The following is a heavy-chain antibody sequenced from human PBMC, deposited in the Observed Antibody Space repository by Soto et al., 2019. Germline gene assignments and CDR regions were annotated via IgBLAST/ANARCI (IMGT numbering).Heavy chain of an antibody. CDR3: AKSSRQYAPSCQVCLDH. Sequence: GVSLSLSCAASGFTFSNFAMTWVRQAPGEGLEWVSSISGTDDSTYYADAVKGRFTISRDNARNTLFIHMNNLRADDTAMYYSAKSSRQYAPSCQVCLDHWGRGTLVTFSS. CDR2: ISGTDDST. J-gene: IGHJ4*02. D-gene: IGHD2-2*01. CDR1: GFTFSNFA. V-gene: IGHV3-23*01.